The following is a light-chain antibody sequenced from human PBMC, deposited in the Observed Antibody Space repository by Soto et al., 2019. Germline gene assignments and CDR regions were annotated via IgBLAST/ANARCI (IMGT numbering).Light chain of an antibody. Sequence: DIQMTQSPSSLSASVGDRVTITCRASQSISNYLNWYQQKPGKAPKLLIYAASSLESGVPSRFSGSGSGTDFTLTISSLQPEDFATYYCQQSYSTPFTFGPGTKVDIQ. J-gene: IGKJ3*01. CDR2: AAS. V-gene: IGKV1-39*01. CDR1: QSISNY. CDR3: QQSYSTPFT.